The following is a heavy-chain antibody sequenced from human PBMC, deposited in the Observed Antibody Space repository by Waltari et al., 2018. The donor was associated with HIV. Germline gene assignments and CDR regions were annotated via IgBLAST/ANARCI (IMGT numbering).Heavy chain of an antibody. V-gene: IGHV4-34*06. CDR3: VRWRDSLGYFYQFYFFDY. Sequence: QVRLDHWGTSVLKPSATLSLTCAVYGESFNDHYWTWLRQPPGKGPEWIGAINHRGVRLYNPSLRSRLNISVDTFKNQFSLKLASLTAADTATYYCVRWRDSLGYFYQFYFFDYWSQGHLVAVSS. CDR2: INHRGVR. CDR1: GESFNDHY. J-gene: IGHJ4*02. D-gene: IGHD3-16*01.